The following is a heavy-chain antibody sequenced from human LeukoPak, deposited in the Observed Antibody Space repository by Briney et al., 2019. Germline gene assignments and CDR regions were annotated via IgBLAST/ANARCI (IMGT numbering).Heavy chain of an antibody. D-gene: IGHD3-22*01. CDR3: ARVPYSSGYYLYFDY. J-gene: IGHJ4*02. CDR2: ISYDGSNK. V-gene: IGHV3-30-3*01. CDR1: GFTFSSYA. Sequence: GGSLRLSCAASGFTFSSYAMHWVRQAPGKGLEWVAVISYDGSNKYYADSVKGRFTISRDNSKNTLYLQMNSLRAEDTAVYYCARVPYSSGYYLYFDYWGQGTLVTVSS.